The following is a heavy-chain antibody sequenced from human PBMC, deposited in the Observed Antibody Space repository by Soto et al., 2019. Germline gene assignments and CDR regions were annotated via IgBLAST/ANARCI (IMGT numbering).Heavy chain of an antibody. D-gene: IGHD3-3*01. J-gene: IGHJ5*02. Sequence: QVQLVQSGAEVKKPGSSVKVSCKASGVTFSSYAISWVRQAPGQGREWMGGIIRICGTANYAQKFQGRDTITADESTSTAYMELSSLRSEDTAVYYCARDGFWSGYYNRGGFDAWGQGTLVTVSS. CDR3: ARDGFWSGYYNRGGFDA. CDR1: GVTFSSYA. V-gene: IGHV1-69*01. CDR2: IIRICGTA.